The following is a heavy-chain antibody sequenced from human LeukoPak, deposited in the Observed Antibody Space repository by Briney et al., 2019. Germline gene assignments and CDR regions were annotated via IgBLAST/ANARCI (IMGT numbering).Heavy chain of an antibody. CDR2: IYSGGST. CDR1: GFTVSSNY. CDR3: ARFSRRDAFDI. V-gene: IGHV3-66*01. Sequence: GGSLRLSCAASGFTVSSNYMSWVRQAPGEGLEWVSVIYSGGSTYYADSVKGRFTISRDNSKNTLYLQMNNLRAEDTAVYYCARFSRRDAFDIWGQGTMVTVSS. J-gene: IGHJ3*02.